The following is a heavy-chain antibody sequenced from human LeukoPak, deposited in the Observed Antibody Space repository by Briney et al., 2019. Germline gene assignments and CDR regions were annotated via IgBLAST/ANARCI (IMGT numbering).Heavy chain of an antibody. J-gene: IGHJ4*02. CDR1: GFTFSSYA. V-gene: IGHV3-23*01. Sequence: GVSLRLPCAASGFTFSSYAMSWVRQAPGKGLEWVSAISGSGGSTYYADSVKGRLTISRDNSKNTLYLQMNSLRAEDTAVYYCAKGLLRCLDYWGQGTLVTVSS. CDR2: ISGSGGST. CDR3: AKGLLRCLDY. D-gene: IGHD4-17*01.